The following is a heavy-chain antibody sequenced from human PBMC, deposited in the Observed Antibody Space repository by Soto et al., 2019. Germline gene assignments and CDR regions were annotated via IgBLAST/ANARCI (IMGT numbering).Heavy chain of an antibody. J-gene: IGHJ3*02. V-gene: IGHV5-51*01. CDR3: ARLRSADGYNSPLSYDAFDI. CDR1: VYTFANFW. D-gene: IGHD5-12*01. Sequence: PGESLKISCKGSVYTFANFWVGWLRQMPGSGLDWMGLFFPRDSDTRYSPSFQGQVTISADKSKSTAYLQWGSLKASDTAIYYCARLRSADGYNSPLSYDAFDIWGQGTEVT. CDR2: FFPRDSDT.